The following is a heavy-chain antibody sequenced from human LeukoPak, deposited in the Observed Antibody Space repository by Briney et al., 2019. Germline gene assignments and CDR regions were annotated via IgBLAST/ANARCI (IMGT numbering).Heavy chain of an antibody. CDR1: GFTFSNYA. J-gene: IGHJ4*02. V-gene: IGHV3-23*01. Sequence: PGGSLRLSCAASGFTFSNYAMSWVRQAPGKGLEWVSGISTSGGTTYYADSVKGRFTISRDNSKNTVYLQMNSLRAEDTAVYYCAKGAYYDLWGQGTLVTVSS. CDR2: ISTSGGTT. CDR3: AKGAYYDL. D-gene: IGHD3-22*01.